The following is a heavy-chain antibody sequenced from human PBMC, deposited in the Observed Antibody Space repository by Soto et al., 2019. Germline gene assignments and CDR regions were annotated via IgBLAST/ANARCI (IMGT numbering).Heavy chain of an antibody. CDR1: GYTFTSYG. Sequence: ASVKVSCKASGYTFTSYGISWVRQAPGQGLEWMGWISGYNGNTNYAQNLQARVTMSTDTSTNTAYMDLRSLGSDDTAVYYCARVAGFGEDGYYYYGMDVWGQGTTVTVS. CDR2: ISGYNGNT. J-gene: IGHJ6*02. V-gene: IGHV1-18*01. D-gene: IGHD3-10*01. CDR3: ARVAGFGEDGYYYYGMDV.